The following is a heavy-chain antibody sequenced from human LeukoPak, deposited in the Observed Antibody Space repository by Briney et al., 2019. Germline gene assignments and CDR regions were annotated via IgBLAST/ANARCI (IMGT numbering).Heavy chain of an antibody. CDR1: GFTFSRFG. J-gene: IGHJ4*02. V-gene: IGHV3-33*01. Sequence: GGSLRLSCEASGFTFSRFGMHWVRQAPGKGLEWVAVIWYDGSNQDYADSVKGRFTISRDNAKNSLYLQMNSLRAEDTAVYYCASDLYYGSGSFFDWGQGSLVIVSS. CDR3: ASDLYYGSGSFFD. CDR2: IWYDGSNQ. D-gene: IGHD3-10*01.